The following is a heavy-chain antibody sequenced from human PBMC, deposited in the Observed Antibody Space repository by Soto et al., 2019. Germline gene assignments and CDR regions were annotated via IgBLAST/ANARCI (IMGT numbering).Heavy chain of an antibody. D-gene: IGHD2-21*02. CDR3: ARESSGGNSDFDI. CDR1: GYSITTGYS. J-gene: IGHJ3*02. Sequence: SETLSLICAVSGYSITTGYSWGWIRQPPGKGLEWIGNIFHSGSTYYNPSLKSRLTVSADTSKNQFSLKLRSVTAADTAIYYCARESSGGNSDFDIWGQGAMVTVSS. V-gene: IGHV4-38-2*01. CDR2: IFHSGST.